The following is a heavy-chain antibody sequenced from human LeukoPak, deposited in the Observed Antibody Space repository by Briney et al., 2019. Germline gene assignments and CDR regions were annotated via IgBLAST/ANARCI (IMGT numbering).Heavy chain of an antibody. CDR2: IERGGST. Sequence: SETLSLTCTVSGGSFSGYYCSWIRQPPGKGLEWVGEIERGGSTNYHPSLKSRVTISVDTSKNQFSLKLSSVTAADTAVYYCARDLTGYANFDYWGQGILVTVSS. D-gene: IGHD5-12*01. CDR3: ARDLTGYANFDY. J-gene: IGHJ4*02. V-gene: IGHV4-34*01. CDR1: GGSFSGYY.